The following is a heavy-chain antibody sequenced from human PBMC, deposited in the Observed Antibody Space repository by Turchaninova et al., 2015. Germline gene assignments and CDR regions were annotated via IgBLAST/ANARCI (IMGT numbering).Heavy chain of an antibody. J-gene: IGHJ3*02. CDR1: GGTFSSYA. CDR2: IIPIFGTA. Sequence: QVQVVQSGAEVQKPGSSVKGSGKASGGTFSSYAISGVRQASGQGLEWMEGIIPIFGTANYAQKFQGRVTITADESTSTAYMELSSLRSEDTAVYYCARVRYCSGGSCFGAFDIWGQGTMVTVSS. D-gene: IGHD2-15*01. CDR3: ARVRYCSGGSCFGAFDI. V-gene: IGHV1-69*01.